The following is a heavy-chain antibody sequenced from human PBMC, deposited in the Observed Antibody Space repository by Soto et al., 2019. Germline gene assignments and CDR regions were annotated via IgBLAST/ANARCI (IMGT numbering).Heavy chain of an antibody. CDR2: IKSKTDGGTT. D-gene: IGHD6-19*01. CDR1: GLPLSNAW. J-gene: IGHJ4*02. CDR3: TTDSSGWSFDY. V-gene: IGHV3-15*01. Sequence: EVQLVESGGGLVKPGGSLRLSCAASGLPLSNAWMSWVRQAPGKGREWVGRIKSKTDGGTTDYAAPVKGRFTISRDDSKNTLYLQMNSLKTEDTAVYYCTTDSSGWSFDYWGQGTLVTVSS.